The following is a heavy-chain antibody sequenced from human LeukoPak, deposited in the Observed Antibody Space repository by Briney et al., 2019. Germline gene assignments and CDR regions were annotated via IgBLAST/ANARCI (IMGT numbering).Heavy chain of an antibody. V-gene: IGHV1-8*03. CDR2: MNPNSGNT. Sequence: SVKVYFKASGGTLTSYHINWVRPATGQGLEWMGWMNPNSGNTGYAQKFQGRVTITRNSSISTAYMELSSLRSEDTAVYYCARGHAADYWGQGTLVTVSS. CDR3: ARGHAADY. CDR1: GGTLTSYH. J-gene: IGHJ4*02.